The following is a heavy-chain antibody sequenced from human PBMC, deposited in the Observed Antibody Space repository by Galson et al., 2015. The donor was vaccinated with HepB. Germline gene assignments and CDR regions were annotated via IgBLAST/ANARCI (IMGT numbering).Heavy chain of an antibody. J-gene: IGHJ4*02. D-gene: IGHD3-9*01. CDR1: GFNFNSFS. CDR3: AIDRRRALRYFDWSAGAFDL. Sequence: SLRLSCAASGFNFNSFSMNWVRQAPGKGLEWVSYISSSGSVLFYADSVKGRFTISTDKAKKSLFLQMSSLRAEDTAVYYCAIDRRRALRYFDWSAGAFDLWGQGTLVTVSS. V-gene: IGHV3-48*01. CDR2: ISSSGSVL.